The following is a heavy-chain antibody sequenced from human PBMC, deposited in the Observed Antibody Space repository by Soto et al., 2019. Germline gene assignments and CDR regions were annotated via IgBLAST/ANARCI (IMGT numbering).Heavy chain of an antibody. CDR3: ARGGIYNTGGYYYHSFDY. CDR1: GGSISNYY. D-gene: IGHD3-22*01. J-gene: IGHJ4*02. V-gene: IGHV4-59*01. CDR2: IYYTGST. Sequence: PSETLSLTCTVSGGSISNYYWSWIRQSPGNGLEWIGCIYYTGSTAYNPSLKSRVTISLDTSKKQFSLKLSSVSAADTRVYYCARGGIYNTGGYYYHSFDYWRQGTLVTVS.